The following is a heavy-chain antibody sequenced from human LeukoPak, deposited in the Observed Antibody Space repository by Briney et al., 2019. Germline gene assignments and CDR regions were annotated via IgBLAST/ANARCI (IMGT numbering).Heavy chain of an antibody. Sequence: SETLSLTCAVYGGSFSGYYWSWIRQPPGKGLEWIGEINHSGSTNYNPSLKSRVTISVDTSKNQFSLKLSSVTVADTAVYYCARRRLRYFDWALDYWGQGTLVTVSS. D-gene: IGHD3-9*01. CDR1: GGSFSGYY. CDR2: INHSGST. V-gene: IGHV4-34*01. J-gene: IGHJ4*02. CDR3: ARRRLRYFDWALDY.